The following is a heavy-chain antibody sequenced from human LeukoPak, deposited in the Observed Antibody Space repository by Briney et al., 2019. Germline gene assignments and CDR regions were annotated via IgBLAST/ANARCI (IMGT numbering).Heavy chain of an antibody. CDR1: GFTFSSYA. Sequence: PGGSLRLSCAASGFTFSSYAMSWVRQAPGKGLEWVSGISSSGGSTYYADSVKGRFTISRDNARNSLYLQMNSLRAEDTAVYYCARDPLGYCSGGTCYYWGQGTLVTVSS. CDR3: ARDPLGYCSGGTCYY. D-gene: IGHD2-15*01. V-gene: IGHV3-23*01. CDR2: ISSSGGST. J-gene: IGHJ4*02.